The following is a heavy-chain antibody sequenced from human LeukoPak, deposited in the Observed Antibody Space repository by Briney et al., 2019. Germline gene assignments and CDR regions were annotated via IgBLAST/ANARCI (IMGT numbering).Heavy chain of an antibody. CDR3: ASAILGDWEYYYDSSGYRRLDYFDY. Sequence: GESLKISCKGSGYSFTSYWIGWVRQMPGKGLEWMGIIYPGDSDTRYSPSFQGQVTISADKSISTAYLQWSSLKASDTAMYYCASAILGDWEYYYDSSGYRRLDYFDYWGQGTLVTVSS. J-gene: IGHJ4*02. CDR1: GYSFTSYW. V-gene: IGHV5-51*01. D-gene: IGHD3-22*01. CDR2: IYPGDSDT.